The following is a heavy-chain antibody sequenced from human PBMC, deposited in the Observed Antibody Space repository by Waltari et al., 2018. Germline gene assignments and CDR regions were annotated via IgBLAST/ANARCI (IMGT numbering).Heavy chain of an antibody. V-gene: IGHV4-34*01. D-gene: IGHD3-3*01. Sequence: QVQLQQWGAGLLKPPETLSLTCAVYGASLSAYYWGWVRQSPGKGLGWIGQIRHPGSTNYNPSLKSRVIISVHTSQNQFSLQLSSVTAADTALYFCTRGGNYDFWSHRPFVDPWGQGTLVSVSS. CDR2: IRHPGST. CDR3: TRGGNYDFWSHRPFVDP. J-gene: IGHJ5*02. CDR1: GASLSAYY.